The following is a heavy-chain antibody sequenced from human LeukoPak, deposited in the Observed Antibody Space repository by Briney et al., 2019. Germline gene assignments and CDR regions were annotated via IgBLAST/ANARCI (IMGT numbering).Heavy chain of an antibody. CDR1: GGSISDFY. CDR2: IYSSGNT. D-gene: IGHD6-13*01. CDR3: ARTYGSSGLGYFDL. V-gene: IGHV4-4*07. Sequence: SETLSLTCSVSGGSISDFYWSWIRQPAGKGLEWIGRIYSSGNTNYNPSLKSRVTMSLDASKNQFSLKLSSVTAADTAVYYCARTYGSSGLGYFDLWGRGTPVTVSS. J-gene: IGHJ2*01.